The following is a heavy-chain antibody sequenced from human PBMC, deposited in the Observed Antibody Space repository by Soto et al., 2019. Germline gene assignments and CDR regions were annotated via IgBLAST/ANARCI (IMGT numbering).Heavy chain of an antibody. CDR3: ARDFTDSSGPTLGMGV. CDR1: GGSISSGGYY. J-gene: IGHJ6*02. D-gene: IGHD6-19*01. CDR2: IYYSGST. Sequence: QVQLQESGPGLVKPSQTLSLTCTVSGGSISSGGYYWSWIRQHPGKGLEWIGNIYYSGSTYYNPSLKSRVTISVDTSKNQFSLKLSSVTAADTAVYYCARDFTDSSGPTLGMGVWGQGTTVTVSS. V-gene: IGHV4-31*03.